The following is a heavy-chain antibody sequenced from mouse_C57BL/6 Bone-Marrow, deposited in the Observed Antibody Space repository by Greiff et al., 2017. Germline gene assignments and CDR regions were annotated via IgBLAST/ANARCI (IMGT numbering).Heavy chain of an antibody. Sequence: EVQLQQSGPELVKPGASVKMSCKASGYTFTDYNMHWVKQSHGKSLVWIGSINPNNGGTSYNQKFKGKATLTVNKSSSTAYMELRSLTSEDSAVYYCAIGGTTTRYFEVWGTGTTVTVSS. CDR3: AIGGTTTRYFEV. J-gene: IGHJ1*03. V-gene: IGHV1-22*01. CDR1: GYTFTDYN. CDR2: INPNNGGT. D-gene: IGHD1-1*01.